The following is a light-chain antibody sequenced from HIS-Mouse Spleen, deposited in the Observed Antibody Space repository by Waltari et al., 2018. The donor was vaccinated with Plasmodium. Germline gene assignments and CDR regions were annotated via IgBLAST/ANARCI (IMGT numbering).Light chain of an antibody. Sequence: EIVMTKSPAPLSVPPGERATIPCRPSQSVSSNLAWYQQKPGQAPRLLIYGASTRATGIPARFSGSGSGTEFTLTISSLQSEDFAVYYCQQYNNWSFTFGPGTKVDIK. CDR2: GAS. CDR3: QQYNNWSFT. J-gene: IGKJ3*01. CDR1: QSVSSN. V-gene: IGKV3-15*01.